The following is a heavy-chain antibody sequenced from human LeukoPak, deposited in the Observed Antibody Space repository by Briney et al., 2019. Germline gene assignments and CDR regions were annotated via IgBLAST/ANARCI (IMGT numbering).Heavy chain of an antibody. J-gene: IGHJ5*02. V-gene: IGHV1-2*02. CDR2: INPNSGGT. CDR3: ARDVCGSCYSGWFDP. Sequence: ASVKVSCKASGYTFTGYYMHWVRQAPGQGLEWMGWINPNSGGTNYAQKFQVRVTMTRDTSISTAYMELSRLRSDDTAVYYCARDVCGSCYSGWFDPWGQGTLVTVSS. D-gene: IGHD2-15*01. CDR1: GYTFTGYY.